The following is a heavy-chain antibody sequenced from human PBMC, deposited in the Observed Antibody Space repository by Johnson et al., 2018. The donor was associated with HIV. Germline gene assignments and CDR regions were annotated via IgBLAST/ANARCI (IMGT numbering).Heavy chain of an antibody. V-gene: IGHV3-33*06. CDR2: MWYDGTKK. J-gene: IGHJ3*02. D-gene: IGHD6-13*01. CDR3: AKCIWVSSLIDAFDI. Sequence: QVQLVESGGGVVQPGRSLRLSCAASGFTFSSYGMHWVRQAPGKGLEWVAGMWYDGTKKNYADSVKGRFTISRDNSKNTLHLQMNSLRAEDTAVYYCAKCIWVSSLIDAFDIWGQGTMVTVSS. CDR1: GFTFSSYG.